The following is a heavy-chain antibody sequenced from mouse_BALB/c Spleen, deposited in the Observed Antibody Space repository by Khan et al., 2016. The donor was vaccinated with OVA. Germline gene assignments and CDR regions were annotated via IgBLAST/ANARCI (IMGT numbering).Heavy chain of an antibody. D-gene: IGHD1-1*01. CDR1: GDSITSGY. J-gene: IGHJ3*01. Sequence: EVQLQESGPSLVKPSQTLSLTCSVTGDSITSGYWNWIRKSPGNKLEYMGYISYSGNTNYNPSLKSRISITRDTSKNQNYLQLNSVTTEYTATYYCACELRGFAYWGQGTLVTVSA. V-gene: IGHV3-8*02. CDR2: ISYSGNT. CDR3: ACELRGFAY.